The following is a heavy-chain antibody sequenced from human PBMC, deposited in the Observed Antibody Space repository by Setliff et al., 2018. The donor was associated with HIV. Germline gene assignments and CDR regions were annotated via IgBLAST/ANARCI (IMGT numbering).Heavy chain of an antibody. CDR2: IYYSGST. CDR3: ARGSRYNYGQIDF. D-gene: IGHD5-18*01. V-gene: IGHV4-59*01. CDR1: GGSISSYY. J-gene: IGHJ4*02. Sequence: SETLSLTCAVSGGSISSYYWSWIRQPPGKGLEWIGYIYYSGSTNYNPSLKSRVTISVDTPKNQFSLKLRSVTAADTAVYYCARGSRYNYGQIDFWGQGTLVTVSS.